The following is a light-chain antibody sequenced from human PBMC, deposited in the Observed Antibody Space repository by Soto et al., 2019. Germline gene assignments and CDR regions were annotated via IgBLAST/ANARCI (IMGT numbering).Light chain of an antibody. CDR3: QEYNSYWT. CDR2: DAS. Sequence: DIQMTQSPSTLSASAGDRVTITCRANESISTWLAWYQQKSGKAPKLLIYDASSLESGGPSRFSGSGSGTEFSLTISSLQPDDLATYYCQEYNSYWTFGQGTK. J-gene: IGKJ1*01. CDR1: ESISTW. V-gene: IGKV1-5*01.